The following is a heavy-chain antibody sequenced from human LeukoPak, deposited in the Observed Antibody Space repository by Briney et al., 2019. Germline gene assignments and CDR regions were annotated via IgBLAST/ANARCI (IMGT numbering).Heavy chain of an antibody. D-gene: IGHD1-26*01. Sequence: PSETPSLTCAVYGGSFSGYYWSWIRQPPGKGLEWIGEINHSGSTNYNPSLKSRVTISVDTSKNQFSLKLSSVTAADTAVYYCARRRGWERYYFDYWGQGTLVTVSS. CDR3: ARRRGWERYYFDY. J-gene: IGHJ4*02. CDR1: GGSFSGYY. CDR2: INHSGST. V-gene: IGHV4-34*01.